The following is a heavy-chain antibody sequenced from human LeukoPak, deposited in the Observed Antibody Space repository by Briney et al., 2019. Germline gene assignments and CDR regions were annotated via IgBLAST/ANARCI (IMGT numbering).Heavy chain of an antibody. Sequence: GGSLRLSCAASGFTVSSNYMSWVRQAPGKGLEWVSVIYSGGSTYYADSVKGRFTISRDNSKNTLYLQMNSLRVEDTAVYYCARVGYSSGWRGFDYWGQGTLVTVSS. CDR2: IYSGGST. CDR1: GFTVSSNY. CDR3: ARVGYSSGWRGFDY. D-gene: IGHD6-19*01. V-gene: IGHV3-53*01. J-gene: IGHJ4*02.